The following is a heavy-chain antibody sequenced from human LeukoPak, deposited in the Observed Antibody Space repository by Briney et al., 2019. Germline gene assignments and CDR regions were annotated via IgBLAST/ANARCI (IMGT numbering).Heavy chain of an antibody. CDR2: INPSGGST. V-gene: IGHV1-46*01. D-gene: IGHD2-2*01. CDR1: GYTFTSYY. Sequence: GASVKVSCKASGYTFTSYYMHWVRQAPGQGLEWMGIINPSGGSTSYAQKFQGRVTMTRDTSTSTVYMELSSLRSEDTAMYYCARDPCSSTSCSIGAFDIWGQGTMVTVSS. CDR3: ARDPCSSTSCSIGAFDI. J-gene: IGHJ3*02.